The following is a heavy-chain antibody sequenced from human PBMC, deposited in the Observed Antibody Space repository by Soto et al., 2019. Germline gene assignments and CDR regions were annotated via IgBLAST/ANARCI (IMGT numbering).Heavy chain of an antibody. J-gene: IGHJ6*02. CDR1: GYTFTSYG. D-gene: IGHD5-18*01. V-gene: IGHV1-18*04. CDR3: ARRGYSYGSYYYYYGMDV. Sequence: GASVKVSCKASGYTFTSYGISWVRQAPGQGLEWMGWISAYNGNTNYAQKLQGRVTMTTDTSTSTAYMELRSLRPDDTAVYYCARRGYSYGSYYYYYGMDVWGQWTTVTVSS. CDR2: ISAYNGNT.